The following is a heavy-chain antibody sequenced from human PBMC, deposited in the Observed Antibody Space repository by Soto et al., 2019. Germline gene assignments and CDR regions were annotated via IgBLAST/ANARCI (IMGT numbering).Heavy chain of an antibody. CDR1: GFTFSDYY. V-gene: IGHV3-11*01. CDR2: ISSSGTII. Sequence: QVQLVESGGGLVKPGGSLRLSCAASGFTFSDYYISWIRQAPGKGLECVSYISSSGTIINYADSVKGRFTISRDNVTNTLYLQINSLRAEDTAVYYCARGRYGMDVWGQGTTVTVSS. CDR3: ARGRYGMDV. J-gene: IGHJ6*02.